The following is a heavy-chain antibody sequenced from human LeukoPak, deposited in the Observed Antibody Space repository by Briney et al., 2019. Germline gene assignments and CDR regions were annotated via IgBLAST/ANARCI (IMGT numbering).Heavy chain of an antibody. D-gene: IGHD6-19*01. CDR2: ISGSGGST. V-gene: IGHV3-23*01. CDR1: GFTFRSYG. CDR3: AKLDAVAGKNDY. Sequence: GGSLRLSCAASGFTFRSYGMSWVRQAPGKGLEWVSAISGSGGSTFYADSVKGRFTISRDNSKNTLYLQMNSLRAEDTAVYYCAKLDAVAGKNDYWGQGTLVTVSS. J-gene: IGHJ4*02.